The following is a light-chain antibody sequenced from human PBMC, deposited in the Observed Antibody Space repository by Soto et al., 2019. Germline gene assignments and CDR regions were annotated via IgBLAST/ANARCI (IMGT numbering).Light chain of an antibody. CDR1: SSDVGGYNY. J-gene: IGLJ2*01. CDR2: EVS. Sequence: QSALTQPPSASGSPGQSVTISCTGTSSDVGGYNYVSWYQQHPGKAPKLMISEVSKRPSGVPDRFSGSKSGNTDSLTVSGLQAEDEAEYYCSSYAGSKVVFGGGTQLTVL. V-gene: IGLV2-8*01. CDR3: SSYAGSKVV.